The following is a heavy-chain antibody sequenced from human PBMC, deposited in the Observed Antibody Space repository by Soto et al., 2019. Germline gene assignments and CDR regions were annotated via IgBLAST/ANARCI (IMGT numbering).Heavy chain of an antibody. CDR2: ISAYNGNT. CDR3: ARVFFRLFDFDI. CDR1: GYTFTTYG. V-gene: IGHV1-18*01. D-gene: IGHD3-22*01. Sequence: QVQLVQSGGEVKKPGASVKVSCKASGYTFTTYGISWVRQAPGQGLEWMGWISAYNGNTSYAQKLQGRVTMTTDTSTSPAYMELRSRRSDDTAVYYWARVFFRLFDFDIWGQGTMVTVSS. J-gene: IGHJ3*02.